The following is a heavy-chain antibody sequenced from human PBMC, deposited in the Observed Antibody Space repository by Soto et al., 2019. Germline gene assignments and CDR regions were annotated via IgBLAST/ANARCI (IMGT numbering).Heavy chain of an antibody. Sequence: KTSETLSLTCTVSGGSISSGDYYWSWIRQPPGKGLEGIGYIYYSGSTYYNPSLKSRVTISVDTSKNQFSLKLSSVTAAATAVYYCARQGGIVVVVAAHRAWFDPWGQGTLVTVSS. V-gene: IGHV4-30-4*01. CDR1: GGSISSGDYY. D-gene: IGHD2-15*01. J-gene: IGHJ5*02. CDR3: ARQGGIVVVVAAHRAWFDP. CDR2: IYYSGST.